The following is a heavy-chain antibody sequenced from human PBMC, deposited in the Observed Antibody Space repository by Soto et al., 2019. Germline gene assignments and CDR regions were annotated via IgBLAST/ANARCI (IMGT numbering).Heavy chain of an antibody. CDR3: VRDYYDTSGYPNTFDM. J-gene: IGHJ3*02. CDR1: GFTLSRHT. V-gene: IGHV3-21*01. CDR2: IGSRTSDI. Sequence: GGSLRLCCAASGFTLSRHTMNWVRQAPGKGLEWVSFIGSRTSDIYYADSVKGRFTISRDNAKNSLYLDLTRLRAEDTAVYFCVRDYYDTSGYPNTFDMWGQGTMVTVSS. D-gene: IGHD3-22*01.